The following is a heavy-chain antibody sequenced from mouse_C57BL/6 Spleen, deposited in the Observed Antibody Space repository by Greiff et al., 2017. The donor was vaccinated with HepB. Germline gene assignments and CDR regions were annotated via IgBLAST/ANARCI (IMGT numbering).Heavy chain of an antibody. D-gene: IGHD1-1*01. CDR1: GYTFTDYY. CDR3: ARTYGSSFYYFDY. V-gene: IGHV1-26*01. CDR2: INPNNGGT. J-gene: IGHJ2*01. Sequence: EVQLQQSGPELVKPGASVKISCKASGYTFTDYYMNWVKQSHGKSLEWIGDINPNNGGTSYNQKFKGKATLTVDESSSTAYMELRSLTSEDSAVYYCARTYGSSFYYFDYWGQGTTLTVSS.